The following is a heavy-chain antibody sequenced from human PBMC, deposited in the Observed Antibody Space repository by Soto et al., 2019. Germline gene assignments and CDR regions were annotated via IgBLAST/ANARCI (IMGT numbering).Heavy chain of an antibody. Sequence: HRGGSRRRSSAASGLTFGRYPMSWVREAPGRGLEWLSAISGRGGRPYYSAPVKGRFTISRDTYKKTMYLQMNRLRAEDTTLYYGAKSYSWIDDCFDYWGQGILVTVSS. J-gene: IGHJ4*02. D-gene: IGHD1-1*01. CDR2: ISGRGGRP. CDR1: GLTFGRYP. V-gene: IGHV3-23*01. CDR3: AKSYSWIDDCFDY.